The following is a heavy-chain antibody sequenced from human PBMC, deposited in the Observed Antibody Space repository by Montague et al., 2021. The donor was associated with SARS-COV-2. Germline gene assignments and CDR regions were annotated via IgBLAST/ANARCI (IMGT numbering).Heavy chain of an antibody. CDR1: GFTFSSYG. V-gene: IGHV3-33*01. D-gene: IGHD3-9*01. Sequence: SLRLSCAASGFTFSSYGMHWVRQAPGQGLEWVAVIWYDGSNKYYADSVKGRFTISRDNSKNTLYLQMNSLRAEDTAVYYCAREYDILTGYCFDYWGQGTLVTVSS. CDR2: IWYDGSNK. CDR3: AREYDILTGYCFDY. J-gene: IGHJ4*02.